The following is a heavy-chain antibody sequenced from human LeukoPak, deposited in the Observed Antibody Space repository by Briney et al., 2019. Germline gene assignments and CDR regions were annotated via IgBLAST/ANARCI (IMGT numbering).Heavy chain of an antibody. CDR3: AGYYGDYRMGY. V-gene: IGHV3-48*01. D-gene: IGHD4-17*01. CDR1: GFTFSSYS. CDR2: ISSSSSTI. J-gene: IGHJ4*02. Sequence: GGSLRLSCAASGFTFSSYSMNWVRQAPGKGLEWVSYISSSSSTIYYADSVKGRFTISRDNAKNSLYLQMNSLRAEDTAVYYCAGYYGDYRMGYWGQGTLVTVSS.